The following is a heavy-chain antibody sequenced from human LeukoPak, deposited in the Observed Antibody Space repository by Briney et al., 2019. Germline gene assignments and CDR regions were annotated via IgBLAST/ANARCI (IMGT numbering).Heavy chain of an antibody. CDR1: GYTFTGYY. D-gene: IGHD3-22*01. J-gene: IGHJ3*02. CDR3: ARVPNYYDSSGYRHAFDI. Sequence: ASVKVSCKASGYTFTGYYMHWVRQAPGQGLEWMGWINPNSGGTNYAQKFQGRVTMTRDTSISTAYMELSRLRSDDTAVYYCARVPNYYDSSGYRHAFDIWGQGTMVTVSS. V-gene: IGHV1-2*02. CDR2: INPNSGGT.